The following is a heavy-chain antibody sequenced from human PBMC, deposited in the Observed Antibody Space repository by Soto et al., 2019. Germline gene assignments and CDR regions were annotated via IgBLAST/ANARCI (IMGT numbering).Heavy chain of an antibody. J-gene: IGHJ3*02. Sequence: PGESLTISCKGSGYRFTSYWIGWVRQMPGKGLEWMGIIYPGDSDTRYSPSFQGQVTISADKSISTAYLQWSSLKASDTAMYYCARQGPTASPGLIVVATRGHDAFVIWCQGTMVTVSS. CDR1: GYRFTSYW. D-gene: IGHD1-26*01. CDR2: IYPGDSDT. CDR3: ARQGPTASPGLIVVATRGHDAFVI. V-gene: IGHV5-51*01.